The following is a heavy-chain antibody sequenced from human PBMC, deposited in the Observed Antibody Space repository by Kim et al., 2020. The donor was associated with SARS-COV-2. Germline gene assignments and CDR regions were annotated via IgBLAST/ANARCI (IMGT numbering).Heavy chain of an antibody. CDR3: ATNRYCSGGSCY. CDR2: INSDGSST. V-gene: IGHV3-74*01. D-gene: IGHD2-15*01. J-gene: IGHJ4*02. CDR1: GFTFNIYW. Sequence: GGSLRLSCAASGFTFNIYWMHWVRQAPGKGLMWVSHINSDGSSTSYADSVRGRFTISRDNAKNTLYLQMNSLRAEDTAVYYCATNRYCSGGSCYWGQGTL.